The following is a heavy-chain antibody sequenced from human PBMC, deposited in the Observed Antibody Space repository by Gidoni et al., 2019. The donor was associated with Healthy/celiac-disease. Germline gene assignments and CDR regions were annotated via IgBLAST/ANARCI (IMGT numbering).Heavy chain of an antibody. CDR2: ISGSGGST. J-gene: IGHJ4*02. CDR3: AKGEQLVDY. D-gene: IGHD6-13*01. V-gene: IGHV3-23*01. CDR1: GFTFSSYA. Sequence: EVQLLASGGGLVQPGGSLRLSFSAAGFTFSSYAMSWVRQAPGKGLGWVSAISGSGGSTYYADSVKGRFTISRDNSKNTLYLQRNSLRAEDTAVYYCAKGEQLVDYWGQGTLVTVSS.